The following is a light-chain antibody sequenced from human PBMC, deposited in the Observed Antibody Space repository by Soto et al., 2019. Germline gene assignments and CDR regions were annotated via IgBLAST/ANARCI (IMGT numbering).Light chain of an antibody. CDR2: EDN. CDR1: SGSIASNY. J-gene: IGLJ3*02. Sequence: NFLLTQPHSVSESPGKTVSISCTRSSGSIASNYVQWYQQRPGSAPTTVIYEDNQGPSGVPDRFSGSIDNSSKSASLTISGLKTEDEAHYYCQSCDSSTLVFGGGTKLTVL. CDR3: QSCDSSTLV. V-gene: IGLV6-57*03.